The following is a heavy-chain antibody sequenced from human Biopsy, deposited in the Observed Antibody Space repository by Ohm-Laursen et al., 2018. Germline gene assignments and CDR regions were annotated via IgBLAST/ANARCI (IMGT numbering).Heavy chain of an antibody. CDR2: IYSSGRT. CDR3: ARDAYGDYDTYY. V-gene: IGHV4-4*07. CDR1: GGSISDYF. J-gene: IGHJ6*03. D-gene: IGHD4-17*01. Sequence: SDTLSLTCTVSGGSISDYFWSWIRQPADKGLEYIGRIYSSGRTFYNPSLKSRVTMSVATSDNQFSLKLSSVTAADTVVYFCARDAYGDYDTYY.